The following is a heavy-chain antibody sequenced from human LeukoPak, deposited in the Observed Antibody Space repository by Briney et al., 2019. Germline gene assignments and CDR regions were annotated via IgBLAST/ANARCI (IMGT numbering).Heavy chain of an antibody. V-gene: IGHV3-21*04. Sequence: GGSLRLSCAASGFTFSSYNMDWVRQAPGKGLEWVSFIDSSSRYIYQADSVKGRFTISRDNAKSSVFLQMNSLRAEDTALYYCAKTYSSGWLGDFDYWGQGSLVTVSS. D-gene: IGHD6-19*01. CDR3: AKTYSSGWLGDFDY. CDR2: IDSSSRYI. J-gene: IGHJ4*02. CDR1: GFTFSSYN.